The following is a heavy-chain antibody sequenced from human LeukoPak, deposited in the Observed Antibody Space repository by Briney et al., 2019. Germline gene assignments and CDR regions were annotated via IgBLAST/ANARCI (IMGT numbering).Heavy chain of an antibody. CDR1: GGSISSYY. J-gene: IGHJ6*03. CDR3: ARTHDFWSGYYYMDV. Sequence: SETLSLTCTVSGGSISSYYWSWIRQPPGKGLEWIGYIYYSGSTNYIPSLKSRVTISVDTSKNQFSLKLSSVTAADTAVYYCARTHDFWSGYYYMDVWGKGTTVTVSS. D-gene: IGHD3-3*01. CDR2: IYYSGST. V-gene: IGHV4-59*01.